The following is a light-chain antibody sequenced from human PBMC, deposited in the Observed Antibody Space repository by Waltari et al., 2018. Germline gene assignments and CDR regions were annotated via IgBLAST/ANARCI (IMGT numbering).Light chain of an antibody. CDR1: QNILHTSNNLNY. J-gene: IGKJ4*01. CDR3: QQYYSAVT. V-gene: IGKV4-1*01. CDR2: WAS. Sequence: DIVMTQSPDSLAVSLGEGATINCKSSQNILHTSNNLNYLAWYQQKPGQPPKLLIYWASIRQFGVPARFSGGGSGTDFTLTIASLQAEDVAIYYCQQYYSAVTFGGGTKVEIK.